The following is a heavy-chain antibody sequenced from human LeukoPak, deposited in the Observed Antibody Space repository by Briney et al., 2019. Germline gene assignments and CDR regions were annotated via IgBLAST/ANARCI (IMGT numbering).Heavy chain of an antibody. J-gene: IGHJ4*02. CDR3: AREPLELRHYSDY. V-gene: IGHV4-34*01. D-gene: IGHD1-7*01. CDR2: INHSGST. Sequence: SETLSLTCAVYGGSFSGYYWSWIRQPPGKGLEWIGEINHSGSTNYNPSLKRRVTISVDTSKNQFSLKLSSVTAADTAVYYCAREPLELRHYSDYWGQGTLVTVSS. CDR1: GGSFSGYY.